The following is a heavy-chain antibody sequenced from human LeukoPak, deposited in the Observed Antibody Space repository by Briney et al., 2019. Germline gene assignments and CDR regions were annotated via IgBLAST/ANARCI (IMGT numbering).Heavy chain of an antibody. CDR1: GFTFSTYT. V-gene: IGHV3-30*04. D-gene: IGHD3-9*01. Sequence: HSGGSLRLSCAASGFTFSTYTIHWVRQAPGKGLEWVAVMSYDGNDKHYAASVKGRFTISRDNSKNTVYLQMNSLRAEDTAVYYCAGEGHYDILTGYSPVEYYYYYMDVWGKGTTVTVSS. CDR2: MSYDGNDK. CDR3: AGEGHYDILTGYSPVEYYYYYMDV. J-gene: IGHJ6*03.